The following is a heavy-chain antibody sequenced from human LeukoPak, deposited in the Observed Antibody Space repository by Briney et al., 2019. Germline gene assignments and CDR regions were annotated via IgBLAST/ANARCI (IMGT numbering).Heavy chain of an antibody. J-gene: IGHJ4*02. Sequence: GGSLRLSCAASGFIFDDYVMHWVRQAPGKGLEWVSGISWNSGNIDYAESVKGRFTISRGNAKNSLYLQMNSLRAEDTALYCCAKGSEWLELESSFDYWGQGTLVTVSS. V-gene: IGHV3-9*01. CDR2: ISWNSGNI. CDR1: GFIFDDYV. CDR3: AKGSEWLELESSFDY. D-gene: IGHD6-19*01.